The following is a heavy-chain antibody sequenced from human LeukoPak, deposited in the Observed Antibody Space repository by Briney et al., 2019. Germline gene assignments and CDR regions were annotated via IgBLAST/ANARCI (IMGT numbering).Heavy chain of an antibody. J-gene: IGHJ4*02. Sequence: GGSLRLSCAASGFTFSSYGMHWVRQAPGKGLEWVAFIGYDGSKMDYVDSVKGRFTISRDNSENTLYLQMNSLRTEDTALYYCAKDNRNYYIDYWGQGTLVTVSS. CDR1: GFTFSSYG. CDR3: AKDNRNYYIDY. CDR2: IGYDGSKM. V-gene: IGHV3-30*02. D-gene: IGHD3-10*01.